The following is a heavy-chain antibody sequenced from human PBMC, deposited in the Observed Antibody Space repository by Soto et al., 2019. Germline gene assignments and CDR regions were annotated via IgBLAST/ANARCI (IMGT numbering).Heavy chain of an antibody. CDR1: GFTFSSYG. V-gene: IGHV3-30*18. J-gene: IGHJ6*02. CDR3: AKDRGYSYGMDV. CDR2: ILYDGSNK. Sequence: GGSLRLSCAASGFTFSSYGMHWVRQAPGKGLEWVAVILYDGSNKYYADSVKGRFTISRDNSKNTLYLQMNSLRAEGTAVYYCAKDRGYSYGMDVWGQGTTVTVSS. D-gene: IGHD3-10*01.